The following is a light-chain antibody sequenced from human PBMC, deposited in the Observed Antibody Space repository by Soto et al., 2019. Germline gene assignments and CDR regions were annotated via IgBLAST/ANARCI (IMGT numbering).Light chain of an antibody. Sequence: EIVLPQSPGTLSLSPGDRATLSCRASQSLNSNYLAWYHQYPGQAPRLLIFGATSMATGIPDRFSGSGSGTDVSQTISRLEPADSAVYFDQQVGNSPPGTFGQGTKVEIK. V-gene: IGKV3-20*01. CDR1: QSLNSNY. CDR3: QQVGNSPPGT. CDR2: GAT. J-gene: IGKJ1*01.